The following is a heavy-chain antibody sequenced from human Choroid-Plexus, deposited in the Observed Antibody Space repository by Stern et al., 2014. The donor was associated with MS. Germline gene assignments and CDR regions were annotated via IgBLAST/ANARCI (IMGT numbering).Heavy chain of an antibody. CDR1: GFTFGSCA. Sequence: VQLVESGGGVVQPGRPLRLSCVASGFTFGSCAMHWVRQAPGKWREWVAGVSNVVSNKYYAASVKGRFTISRDNSQNTLYMQMSSLTPEDTAVYYCAKDRQYLTYFFDHWGQGSLVTVSS. V-gene: IGHV3-30*18. J-gene: IGHJ5*02. D-gene: IGHD2/OR15-2a*01. CDR2: VSNVVSNK. CDR3: AKDRQYLTYFFDH.